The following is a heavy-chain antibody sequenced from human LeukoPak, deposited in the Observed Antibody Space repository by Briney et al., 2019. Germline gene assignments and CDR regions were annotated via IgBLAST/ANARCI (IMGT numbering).Heavy chain of an antibody. D-gene: IGHD3-3*01. Sequence: ASVKVSCKASGYTFTGYYMHWVRQAPGQGLEWMGWINPNSGGTNYAQKFQGRVTMTRDTSISTAYMELSRLRSDDTAVYYCARVFRNYDFWSGYYFWFDPWGQGTLVTVSS. CDR2: INPNSGGT. J-gene: IGHJ5*02. V-gene: IGHV1-2*02. CDR1: GYTFTGYY. CDR3: ARVFRNYDFWSGYYFWFDP.